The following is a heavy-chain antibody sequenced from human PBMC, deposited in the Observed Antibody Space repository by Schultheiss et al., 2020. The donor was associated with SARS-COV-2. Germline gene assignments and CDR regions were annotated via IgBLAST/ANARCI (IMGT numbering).Heavy chain of an antibody. CDR1: GESFNGFS. Sequence: SETLSLTCAVYGESFNGFSWTWIRQSPGKGLEWIGQVSHSGGTHYSPSLKRRVTISVDKSKNQFSLKLSSVTAADTAVYYCARGPLHYDSLTGYYPLVFDIWGQGTTVTVSS. J-gene: IGHJ6*02. V-gene: IGHV4-34*01. D-gene: IGHD3-9*01. CDR2: VSHSGGT. CDR3: ARGPLHYDSLTGYYPLVFDI.